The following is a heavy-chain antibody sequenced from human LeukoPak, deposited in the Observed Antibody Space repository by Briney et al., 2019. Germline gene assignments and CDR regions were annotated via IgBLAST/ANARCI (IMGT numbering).Heavy chain of an antibody. Sequence: SETLSLTCTVSGGSISSYYWSWIRQPPGKGLEWIGYIYYSGSTNYNPSLKSRVTISVDTSKNQFSLKLSSVTAADTAVYYCARKATMIVVVIQMRFSNWFDPGGQGTLVTVSS. CDR3: ARKATMIVVVIQMRFSNWFDP. CDR2: IYYSGST. J-gene: IGHJ5*02. D-gene: IGHD3-22*01. CDR1: GGSISSYY. V-gene: IGHV4-59*01.